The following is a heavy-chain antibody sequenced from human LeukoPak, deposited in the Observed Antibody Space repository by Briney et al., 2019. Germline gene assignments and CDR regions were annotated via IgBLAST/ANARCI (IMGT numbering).Heavy chain of an antibody. J-gene: IGHJ4*02. Sequence: GGSLRLSCAASGFSSSNFGMHWVRQTPGKGLEWVALIWSDGRKTHYADSVMGRFTISRDNSENTLYLQMNSLRVEDTAVYYCVKGGDGFNFGDHRGQGNRVTVSS. CDR2: IWSDGRKT. D-gene: IGHD5-24*01. CDR1: GFSSSNFG. CDR3: VKGGDGFNFGDH. V-gene: IGHV3-33*06.